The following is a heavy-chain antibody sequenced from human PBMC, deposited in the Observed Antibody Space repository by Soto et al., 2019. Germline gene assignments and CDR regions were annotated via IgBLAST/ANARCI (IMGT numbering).Heavy chain of an antibody. J-gene: IGHJ4*02. CDR1: GFSFSHYW. Sequence: GGSLRLSCAASGFSFSHYWMHWVRQAPGKGLVWVSRISSDGRTTTYADSVKGRFTISRDNARSTLYLQMNSLTVEDGAVYYCADSWLPTSYWGPGTLVTVSS. V-gene: IGHV3-74*01. CDR2: ISSDGRTT. CDR3: ADSWLPTSY. D-gene: IGHD3-10*01.